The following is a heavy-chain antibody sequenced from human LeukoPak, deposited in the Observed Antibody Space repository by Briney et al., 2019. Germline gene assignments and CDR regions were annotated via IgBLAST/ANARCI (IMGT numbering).Heavy chain of an antibody. D-gene: IGHD3-9*01. CDR1: GFTFSSYG. CDR3: AGDFDYDILTGPGYYGMDV. J-gene: IGHJ6*04. Sequence: GGSLRLSCAASGFTFSSYGMHWVRQAPGKGLEWVAVICYDGSNKYYADSVKGRFTISRDNSKNTLYLQMNSLRAEDTAVYYCAGDFDYDILTGPGYYGMDVWGKGTTVTVSS. V-gene: IGHV3-33*01. CDR2: ICYDGSNK.